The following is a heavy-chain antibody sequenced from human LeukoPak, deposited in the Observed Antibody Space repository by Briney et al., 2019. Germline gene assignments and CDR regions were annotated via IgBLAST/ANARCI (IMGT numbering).Heavy chain of an antibody. V-gene: IGHV4-59*02. Sequence: PSETLSLTCTVSGVSVSSYYWSWIRQPPGKGLEWIGYIYNSGSTNYNPSLKSRVTTSVDTSKNQFSLKLTSVTAADTAVYYCARGGYFDSVRNWGQGTLVTVSS. CDR1: GVSVSSYY. CDR2: IYNSGST. D-gene: IGHD3-9*01. CDR3: ARGGYFDSVRN. J-gene: IGHJ4*02.